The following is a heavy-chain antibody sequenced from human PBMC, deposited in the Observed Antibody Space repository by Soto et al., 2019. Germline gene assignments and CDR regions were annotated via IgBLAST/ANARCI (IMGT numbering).Heavy chain of an antibody. CDR2: FYYTGST. CDR1: GGSINNFY. Sequence: LETLPHTCSVSGGSINNFYWSWIRQPPGKGLEWIGNFYYTGSTKYNPSLNSRVTTSVDTSKNQFSLKLSSVTAADTAVYYCARHQSHSSSYVDPWGQGTLLTVSS. D-gene: IGHD6-13*01. CDR3: ARHQSHSSSYVDP. J-gene: IGHJ5*02. V-gene: IGHV4-59*08.